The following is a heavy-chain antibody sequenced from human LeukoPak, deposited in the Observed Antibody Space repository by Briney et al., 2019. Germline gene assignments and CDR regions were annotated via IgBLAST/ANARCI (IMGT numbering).Heavy chain of an antibody. V-gene: IGHV1-8*03. D-gene: IGHD3-10*01. CDR2: MNPNSGNT. CDR1: GYTFTSYD. J-gene: IGHJ5*02. Sequence: GASVKVSCKASGYTFTSYDINWVRQATGQGLEWMGWMNPNSGNTGYAQKFQGRVTITRNTSISTAYMELSSLRSEDTAVYYCARVDTGKTRSGSYFWFDPWGQGTLVTVSS. CDR3: ARVDTGKTRSGSYFWFDP.